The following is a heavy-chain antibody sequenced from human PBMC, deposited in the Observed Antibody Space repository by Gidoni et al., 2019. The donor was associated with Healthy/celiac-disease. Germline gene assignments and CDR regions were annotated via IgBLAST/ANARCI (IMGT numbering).Heavy chain of an antibody. D-gene: IGHD4-17*01. Sequence: EVQLVESGGGLVQPGGSLRLSCAAPGFTFSSYSMNWVRQAPGKGLEWVSYISSSSSTIYYADSVKGRFTISRDNAKNSLYLQMNSLRDEDTAVYYCARDRPHQSDDYGDEGYYYYYGMDVWGQGTTVTVSS. CDR2: ISSSSSTI. CDR3: ARDRPHQSDDYGDEGYYYYYGMDV. CDR1: GFTFSSYS. J-gene: IGHJ6*02. V-gene: IGHV3-48*02.